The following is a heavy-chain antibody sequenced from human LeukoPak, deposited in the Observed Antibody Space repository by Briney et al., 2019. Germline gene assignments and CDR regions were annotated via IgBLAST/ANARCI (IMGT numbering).Heavy chain of an antibody. CDR1: GYSFTSYW. Sequence: GESLKISCKGSGYSFTSYWIGWVRQMPGKGLEWMGIIYPGDSDTRYSPSFQGQVTISADKSITTAYLQWSSLKASDTAIYYCAGLRGYISSSGHFDYWGQGTLVTVSS. J-gene: IGHJ4*02. CDR3: AGLRGYISSSGHFDY. V-gene: IGHV5-51*01. CDR2: IYPGDSDT. D-gene: IGHD6-6*01.